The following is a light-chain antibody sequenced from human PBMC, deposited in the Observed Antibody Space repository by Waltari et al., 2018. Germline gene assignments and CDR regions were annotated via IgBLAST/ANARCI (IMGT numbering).Light chain of an antibody. CDR2: LGS. Sequence: DIVMTQSPLSLPVTLGEPASISCRSSQSLLHSSGYNYLDWYLQKPGQSPQLLVYLGSDRASGVPDRFSGSGSGTDFTLKISRVEAEDVGVYYCMQPLQTPWTFGQGTKVEIK. CDR1: QSLLHSSGYNY. J-gene: IGKJ1*01. CDR3: MQPLQTPWT. V-gene: IGKV2-28*01.